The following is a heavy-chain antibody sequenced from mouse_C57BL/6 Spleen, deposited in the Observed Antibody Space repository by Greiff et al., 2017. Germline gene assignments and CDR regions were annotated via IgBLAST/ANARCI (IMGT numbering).Heavy chain of an antibody. J-gene: IGHJ2*01. Sequence: EVKLVESGGGLVKPGGSLKLSCAASGFTFSSYAMSWVRQTPEKRLEWVATISDGGSYTYYPDNVKGRFTISRDNAKNNLYLQMSHLKSEDTAMYYCARDGGGYADYWGQGTTLTVSS. CDR3: ARDGGGYADY. V-gene: IGHV5-4*01. CDR1: GFTFSSYA. CDR2: ISDGGSYT. D-gene: IGHD2-2*01.